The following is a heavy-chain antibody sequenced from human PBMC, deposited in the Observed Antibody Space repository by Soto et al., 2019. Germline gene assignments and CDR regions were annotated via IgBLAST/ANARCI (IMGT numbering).Heavy chain of an antibody. J-gene: IGHJ4*02. Sequence: SETLSLTCTVSGSSINSSGYYWGWIRQPPGKGLEWIGSMFYGVSTYYNPSLKSRVTVSVDTSKNQFSLNLRSVTAADTAVYYCARLPSRHLVDYWCQGTLVTV. CDR3: ARLPSRHLVDY. V-gene: IGHV4-39*01. CDR2: MFYGVST. CDR1: GSSINSSGYY. D-gene: IGHD3-3*02.